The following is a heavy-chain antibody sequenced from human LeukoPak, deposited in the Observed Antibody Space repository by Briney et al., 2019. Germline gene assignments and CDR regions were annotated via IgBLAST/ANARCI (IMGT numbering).Heavy chain of an antibody. V-gene: IGHV3-74*01. J-gene: IGHJ4*02. CDR1: GFTFSTYW. CDR2: INSDESRT. Sequence: GGSLRLSCAGSGFTFSTYWMHWVRQAPGKGLVWVSRINSDESRTGYADSVKGRFTISRDNAKNTLYLQMNSLRAEDTAVYYCVRAFDYWGQGTLVTVSS. CDR3: VRAFDY.